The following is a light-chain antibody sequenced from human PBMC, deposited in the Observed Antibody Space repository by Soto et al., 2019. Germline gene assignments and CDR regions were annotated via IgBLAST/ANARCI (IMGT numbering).Light chain of an antibody. CDR2: GAS. V-gene: IGKV1-39*01. CDR1: QSVVTY. CDR3: QQSYRSPYT. Sequence: DIQMTQSPSSLSASVGDTVTVTCRASQSVVTYFNWYQQKPGKAPELLIYGASSLQSGVPSRFSGSGSRSDFTLTIKGLQPEDFATYYCQQSYRSPYTFGQGTKVDIK. J-gene: IGKJ2*01.